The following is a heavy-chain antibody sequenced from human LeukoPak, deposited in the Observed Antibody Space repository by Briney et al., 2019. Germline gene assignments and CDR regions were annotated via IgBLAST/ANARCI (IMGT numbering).Heavy chain of an antibody. CDR2: IYPGDSDT. D-gene: IGHD3-22*01. J-gene: IGHJ4*02. CDR1: GYSFTSYW. V-gene: IGHV5-51*01. Sequence: GESLKISCKGSGYSFTSYWIGWVRQMPGKGLEWMGIIYPGDSDTGYSPSFQGQVTISADKSISTAYLQWGSLKASDTAMYYCARGGDSSGYNTPFDYWGQGTLVTVSS. CDR3: ARGGDSSGYNTPFDY.